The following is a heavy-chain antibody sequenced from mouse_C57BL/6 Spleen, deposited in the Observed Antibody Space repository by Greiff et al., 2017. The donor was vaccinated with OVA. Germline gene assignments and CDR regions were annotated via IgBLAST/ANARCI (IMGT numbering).Heavy chain of an antibody. D-gene: IGHD1-1*01. CDR2: ISSGSSTI. CDR3: ARPDYGSSYSAWFAY. V-gene: IGHV5-17*01. Sequence: DVMLVESGGGLVKPGGSLKLSCAASGFTFSDYGMHWVRQAPEKGLEWVAYISSGSSTIYYADTVKGRFTISRDNAKNTLFLQMTSLRSEDTAMYYCARPDYGSSYSAWFAYWGQGTLVTVSA. J-gene: IGHJ3*01. CDR1: GFTFSDYG.